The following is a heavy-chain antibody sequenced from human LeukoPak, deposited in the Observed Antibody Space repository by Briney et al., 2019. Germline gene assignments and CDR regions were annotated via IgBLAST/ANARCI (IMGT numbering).Heavy chain of an antibody. CDR2: IYYSGST. CDR1: GGSISSYY. D-gene: IGHD3-22*01. V-gene: IGHV4-59*01. J-gene: IGHJ2*01. CDR3: ARDPYYYDSSGGNWYFDL. Sequence: PSETLSLTCTVSGGSISSYYWCWIRQPPGKGLEWIGYIYYSGSTNYNPSLKSRVTISVDTSKNQFSLKLSSVTAADTAVYYCARDPYYYDSSGGNWYFDLWGRGTLVTVSS.